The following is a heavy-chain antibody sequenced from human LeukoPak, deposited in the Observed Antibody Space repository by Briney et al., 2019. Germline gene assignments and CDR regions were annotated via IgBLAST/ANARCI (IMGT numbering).Heavy chain of an antibody. Sequence: PGGSLRLSCAASGFTFDDYAMHWVRQAPGKGLEWVSLISGDGGSTYYADSVKGRFTISRDNSKNSLYLQMNSLRTEGTALYYCAKDFTGYSYGYYFDYWGQGTLVTVSS. CDR3: AKDFTGYSYGYYFDY. CDR1: GFTFDDYA. V-gene: IGHV3-43*02. D-gene: IGHD5-18*01. J-gene: IGHJ4*02. CDR2: ISGDGGST.